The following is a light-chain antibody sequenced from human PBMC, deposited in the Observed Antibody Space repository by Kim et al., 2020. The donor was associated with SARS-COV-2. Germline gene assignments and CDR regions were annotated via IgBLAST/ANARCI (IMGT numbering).Light chain of an antibody. CDR1: SSDVGVYNY. Sequence: GQSITISCTGTSSDVGVYNYVSWYQQHPGKAPKLIIYDVSNRPSGVSNRFSGSKSGNTASLTISGLQADDEADYYCISYTSSSTLVFGTGTKVTVL. CDR3: ISYTSSSTLV. CDR2: DVS. V-gene: IGLV2-14*03. J-gene: IGLJ1*01.